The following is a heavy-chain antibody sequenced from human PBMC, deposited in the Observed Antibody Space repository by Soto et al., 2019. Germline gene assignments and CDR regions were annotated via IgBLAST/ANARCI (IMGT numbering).Heavy chain of an antibody. D-gene: IGHD3-22*01. CDR2: INAGNGNT. Sequence: ASVKVSCKASGYTFTSYAMHWVRQAPGQRLEWMGWINAGNGNTKYSQKFQGRVTITRDTSASTAYMELSSLRSEDTAVYYCARGLSGYLHYLDYWGQRTSVIVSS. CDR1: GYTFTSYA. V-gene: IGHV1-3*01. J-gene: IGHJ4*02. CDR3: ARGLSGYLHYLDY.